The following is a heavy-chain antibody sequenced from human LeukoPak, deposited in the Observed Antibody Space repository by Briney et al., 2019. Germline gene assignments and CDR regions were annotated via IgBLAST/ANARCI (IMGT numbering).Heavy chain of an antibody. V-gene: IGHV3-21*01. CDR1: GFTFSSYS. Sequence: GGSLRLSCAASGFTFSSYSMNWVRQAPGKGLEWVSSISSSSSYIYYADSVKGRFTISRDNAKNSLYLQMNSLRAEDTAVYYCARDTMVRGVGSKYYFDYWGQGTLVTVSS. D-gene: IGHD3-10*01. J-gene: IGHJ4*02. CDR3: ARDTMVRGVGSKYYFDY. CDR2: ISSSSSYI.